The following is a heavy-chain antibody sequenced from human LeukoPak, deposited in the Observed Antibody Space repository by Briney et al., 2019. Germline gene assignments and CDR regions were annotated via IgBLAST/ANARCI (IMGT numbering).Heavy chain of an antibody. Sequence: SETLSLTCTVSGDSISSGDYYWSWIRQPAGKGLEWIGRISSSGSTNYNPSLKSRVTISVDTSKNQFSLKLSSVTAADTAVYYCASFITMIVVVIDAFDIWGQGTMVTVSS. CDR3: ASFITMIVVVIDAFDI. V-gene: IGHV4-61*02. CDR2: ISSSGST. CDR1: GDSISSGDYY. D-gene: IGHD3-22*01. J-gene: IGHJ3*02.